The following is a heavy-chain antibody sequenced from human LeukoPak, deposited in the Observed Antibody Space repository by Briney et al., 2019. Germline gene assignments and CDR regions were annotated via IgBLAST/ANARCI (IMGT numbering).Heavy chain of an antibody. Sequence: PGGSLRLSCEASGFSFSNYGMSWVRQAPGNGLEWISASSGSGGSTYYVDSVKGRFTISRDNSKNTLYLQMNSLRDEDTAVYYCAKDRRSSSTHFDYWGQGTLVTVSS. CDR1: GFSFSNYG. CDR3: AKDRRSSSTHFDY. CDR2: SSGSGGST. V-gene: IGHV3-23*01. J-gene: IGHJ4*02. D-gene: IGHD6-6*01.